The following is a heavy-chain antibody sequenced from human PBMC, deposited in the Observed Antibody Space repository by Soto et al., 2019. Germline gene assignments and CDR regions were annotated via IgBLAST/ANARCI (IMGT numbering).Heavy chain of an antibody. J-gene: IGHJ6*02. CDR3: ARTPVYCSSTSCTAADWYYYYGMDV. D-gene: IGHD2-2*01. Sequence: SGPTLVNPTQILTLTCTFSGFSLSTSGMCVSWIRQPPGKALEWLALIDWDDDKYYSTSLKTRLTISKDTSKNQVVLTMTNMDPVDTATYYCARTPVYCSSTSCTAADWYYYYGMDVWGQGTTVTVSS. CDR2: IDWDDDK. CDR1: GFSLSTSGMC. V-gene: IGHV2-70*01.